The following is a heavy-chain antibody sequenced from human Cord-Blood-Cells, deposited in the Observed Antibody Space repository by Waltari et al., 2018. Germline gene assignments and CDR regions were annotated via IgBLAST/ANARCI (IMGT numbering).Heavy chain of an antibody. D-gene: IGHD2-15*01. J-gene: IGHJ4*02. CDR1: GGSVSSGSYY. CDR3: ARVGEYCSGGSCYWNFDY. CDR2: IYYSGST. V-gene: IGHV4-61*01. Sequence: QVQLQESGPGLVKPSETLSLTCTVSGGSVSSGSYYWSWIRQPPGKGLEWIGYIYYSGSTNYNPSLRSRVTISVDTSKKQFSLKLSSVTAADTAVYYCARVGEYCSGGSCYWNFDYWGQGTLVTVSS.